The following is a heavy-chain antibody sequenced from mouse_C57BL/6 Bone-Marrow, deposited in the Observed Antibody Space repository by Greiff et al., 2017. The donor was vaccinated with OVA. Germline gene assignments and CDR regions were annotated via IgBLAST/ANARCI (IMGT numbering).Heavy chain of an antibody. D-gene: IGHD2-4*01. CDR2: IHPNSGST. V-gene: IGHV1-64*01. CDR1: GYTFTSYW. Sequence: QVHVKQPGAELVKPGASVKLSCKASGYTFTSYWMHWVKQRPGQGLEWIGMIHPNSGSTNYNEKFKSKATLTVDKSSSTAYMQLSSLTSEDSAVYYCARRGFYYDYDGYVDYWGQGTTLTVSS. J-gene: IGHJ2*01. CDR3: ARRGFYYDYDGYVDY.